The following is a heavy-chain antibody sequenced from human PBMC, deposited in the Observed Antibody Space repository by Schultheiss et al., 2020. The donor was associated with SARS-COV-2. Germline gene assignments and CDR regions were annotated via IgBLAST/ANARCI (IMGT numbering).Heavy chain of an antibody. CDR3: ARDETLDY. CDR1: GFTFSSYA. V-gene: IGHV3-66*01. CDR2: IYSGGST. Sequence: GGSLRLSCAASGFTFSSYAMSWVRQAPGKGLEWVSIIYSGGSTYYADSVKGRFTISRDNAKNSLYLQMNSLRAEDTAVYSCARDETLDYWGQGTLVTVSS. J-gene: IGHJ4*02.